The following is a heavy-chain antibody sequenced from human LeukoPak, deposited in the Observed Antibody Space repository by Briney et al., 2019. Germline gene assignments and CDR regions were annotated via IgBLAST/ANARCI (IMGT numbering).Heavy chain of an antibody. J-gene: IGHJ4*02. V-gene: IGHV4-34*01. CDR3: ARLGKYSSSCYFNY. CDR1: GGSFSGYY. D-gene: IGHD6-13*01. Sequence: SETLSLTWAVYGGSFSGYYWSWIRQPLGKGLEWIGEINHSGSTNYNPSLKSRVTISVDTSKNQFSLKLSSVTAADTAVYYCARLGKYSSSCYFNYWGQGTLVTVSS. CDR2: INHSGST.